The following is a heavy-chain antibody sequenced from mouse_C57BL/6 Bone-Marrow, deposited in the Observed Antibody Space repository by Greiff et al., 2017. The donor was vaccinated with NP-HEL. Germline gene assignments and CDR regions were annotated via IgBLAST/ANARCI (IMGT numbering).Heavy chain of an antibody. J-gene: IGHJ1*03. CDR1: GFSLTSYG. CDR2: IWSGGST. D-gene: IGHD1-1*01. CDR3: ARGHYGSSYGYFDV. V-gene: IGHV2-2*01. Sequence: VHLVESGPGLVQPSQSLSITCTVSGFSLTSYGVHWVRQSPGKGLEWLGVIWSGGSTDYNAAFISRLSISKDNSKSQVFFKMNSLQADDTAIYYCARGHYGSSYGYFDVWGTGTTVTVSS.